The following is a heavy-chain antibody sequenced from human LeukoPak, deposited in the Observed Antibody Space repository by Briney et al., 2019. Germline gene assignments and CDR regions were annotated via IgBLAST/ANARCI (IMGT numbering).Heavy chain of an antibody. CDR1: GFMFGRLG. J-gene: IGHJ6*03. D-gene: IGHD3-16*01. CDR3: AKEGDQFRGYLDA. CDR2: IWHDGSVQ. Sequence: PGRSLRLSCAASGFMFGRLGMQWVRQAPGEGLEWVAMIWHDGSVQEYADSAKGRFTISRDNSQNTLYLQMNSLRDEDTAVYYCAKEGDQFRGYLDAWGKGTTVTVSS. V-gene: IGHV3-33*06.